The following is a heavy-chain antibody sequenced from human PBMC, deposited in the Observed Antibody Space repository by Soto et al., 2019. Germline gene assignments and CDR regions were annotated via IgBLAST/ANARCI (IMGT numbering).Heavy chain of an antibody. V-gene: IGHV3-73*01. J-gene: IGHJ6*04. CDR3: QLRDNMDV. CDR2: MRSGAKNFAT. Sequence: EVQLVESGGGLVRPGGSLKVSCAVSGFTFSGSSIHWVRHSSGRGLEWVGRMRSGAKNFATGYGASMKGRFIISRDDSKNTAYLEMNRLTADDTAVYYCQLRDNMDVWGKGTTV. CDR1: GFTFSGSS.